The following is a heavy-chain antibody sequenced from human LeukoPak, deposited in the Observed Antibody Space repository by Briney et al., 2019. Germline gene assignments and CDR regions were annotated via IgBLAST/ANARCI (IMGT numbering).Heavy chain of an antibody. CDR1: GYTFTSYG. Sequence: ASVKVSCKASGYTFTSYGLSWVRQAPGQGLEWMGWISAYNGNTNYAQKLQGRVTMTTDTSTSTAYMELRSLRSDDTAVYYCARDRLVYYYDSSGYYTPHGFDYWGQGTLVTVSS. CDR3: ARDRLVYYYDSSGYYTPHGFDY. V-gene: IGHV1-18*01. CDR2: ISAYNGNT. D-gene: IGHD3-22*01. J-gene: IGHJ4*02.